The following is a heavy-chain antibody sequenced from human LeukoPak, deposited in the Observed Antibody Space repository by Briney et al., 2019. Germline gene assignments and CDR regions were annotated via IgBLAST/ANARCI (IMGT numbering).Heavy chain of an antibody. V-gene: IGHV4-59*01. CDR1: GGSISSYY. Sequence: SETLSLTCTVSGGSISSYYWNWIRQPPGKGLEWIGYIYYSGSTNYNPSLKSRVTISVDTSKNQFSLKLSSVTAADTAVYYCARAGSGWEGIDYWGQGTLVTVSS. CDR2: IYYSGST. CDR3: ARAGSGWEGIDY. J-gene: IGHJ4*02. D-gene: IGHD6-19*01.